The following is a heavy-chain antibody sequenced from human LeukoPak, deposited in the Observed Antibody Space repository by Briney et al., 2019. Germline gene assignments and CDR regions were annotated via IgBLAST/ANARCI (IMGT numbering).Heavy chain of an antibody. V-gene: IGHV4-34*01. CDR1: GGSISSYY. CDR3: ARVYRRVPAPNWFDP. Sequence: SETLSLTCTVSGGSISSYYWIWIRQPPGKGLEWIGEIKPSGRTNYNPSLESRVTISVDTSKNHFSLKLSSVTAADTAVYYCARVYRRVPAPNWFDPWGQGTLVTVSS. CDR2: IKPSGRT. D-gene: IGHD2-2*01. J-gene: IGHJ5*02.